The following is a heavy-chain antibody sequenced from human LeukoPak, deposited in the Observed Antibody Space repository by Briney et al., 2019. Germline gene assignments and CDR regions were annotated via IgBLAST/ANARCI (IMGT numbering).Heavy chain of an antibody. J-gene: IGHJ4*02. Sequence: ASVKVSCKASGYTFTSYGISWVRQAPGQGLKWMGWISAYNGNTNYAQKLQGRVTMTTDTSTSTAYMELRSLRSDDTAVYYCARDQAFGGVIALDYWGQGTLVTVSS. CDR3: ARDQAFGGVIALDY. CDR1: GYTFTSYG. V-gene: IGHV1-18*01. D-gene: IGHD3-16*02. CDR2: ISAYNGNT.